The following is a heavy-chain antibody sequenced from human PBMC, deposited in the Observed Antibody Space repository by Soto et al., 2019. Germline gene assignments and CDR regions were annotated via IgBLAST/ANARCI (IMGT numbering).Heavy chain of an antibody. CDR3: ARDQKYDFWSGYWSSGIGV. V-gene: IGHV1-18*04. CDR1: GYTFTSFG. CDR2: ISACNGNT. D-gene: IGHD3-3*01. Sequence: WVLGKVSCKASGYTFTSFGIVGVRQAPGQGLEWMGWISACNGNTNYAQKLQGRVTMTTDTSTSTAYMELRSLRSDDTAVYYCARDQKYDFWSGYWSSGIGVSGEGTTVTV. J-gene: IGHJ6*02.